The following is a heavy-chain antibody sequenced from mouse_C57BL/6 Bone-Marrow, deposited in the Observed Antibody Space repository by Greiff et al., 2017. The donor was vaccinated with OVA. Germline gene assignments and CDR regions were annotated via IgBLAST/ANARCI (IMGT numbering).Heavy chain of an antibody. CDR3: ASIYYDYERDWYCDV. J-gene: IGHJ1*03. D-gene: IGHD2-4*01. CDR2: SRNKANDYTT. CDR1: GFTFSDFY. Sequence: EVKVVESGGGLVQSGRSLRLSCATSGFTFSDFYMEWVRQAPGKGLEWIAASRNKANDYTTEYSASVKGRFIVSRDTSQSILYLQMNALRAEDTAIYYCASIYYDYERDWYCDVWGTGTTVTVSS. V-gene: IGHV7-1*01.